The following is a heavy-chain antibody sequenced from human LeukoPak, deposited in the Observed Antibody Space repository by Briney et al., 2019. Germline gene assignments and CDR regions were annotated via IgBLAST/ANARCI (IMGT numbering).Heavy chain of an antibody. Sequence: PGGSLRLSCAVSGFSFSSYDMHWDRQPAGKGLEWVSGIGTAGDSYYAGSVKGRFTISRENAKNSLYLQMNSLGAGDTAVYYCARGGDEGFDPWGQGTLVSVSS. J-gene: IGHJ5*02. CDR2: IGTAGDS. CDR1: GFSFSSYD. D-gene: IGHD3-10*01. V-gene: IGHV3-13*01. CDR3: ARGGDEGFDP.